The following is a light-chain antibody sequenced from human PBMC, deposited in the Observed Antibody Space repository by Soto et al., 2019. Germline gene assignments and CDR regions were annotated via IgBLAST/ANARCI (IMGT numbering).Light chain of an antibody. Sequence: DIVLTQSPGTLSLSPGEGATLSCRASQSVSSSYLAWYQQKPGRAPRLLIYGASSRATGIPDRFSGSGSGTEFTLTISSLEPEDFAVYVCQQYGNSLSFGGGTKVEIK. CDR3: QQYGNSLS. CDR2: GAS. V-gene: IGKV3-20*01. CDR1: QSVSSSY. J-gene: IGKJ4*01.